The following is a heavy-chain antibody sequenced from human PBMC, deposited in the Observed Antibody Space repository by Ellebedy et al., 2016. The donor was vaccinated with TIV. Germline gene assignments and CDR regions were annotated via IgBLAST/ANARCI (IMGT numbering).Heavy chain of an antibody. Sequence: GGSLRLSCAASGFTFSSYAMHWVRQAPGKGLEWVAVISYDGSKKYYADSVKGRFTISRDNSRNTQSLQMNSLRAEDTAVYYCARDTSGWSDWGQGTLVTVSS. J-gene: IGHJ4*02. D-gene: IGHD6-19*01. CDR2: ISYDGSKK. CDR1: GFTFSSYA. CDR3: ARDTSGWSD. V-gene: IGHV3-30-3*01.